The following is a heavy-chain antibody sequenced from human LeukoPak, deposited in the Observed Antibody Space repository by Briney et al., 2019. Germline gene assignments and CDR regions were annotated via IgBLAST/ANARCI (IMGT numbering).Heavy chain of an antibody. Sequence: PGGSLRLSCAASGFTVSSNYMSWVRQAPGKGLEWVSVIYSGGSTYYADSVKGRFTISRDNSKNTLYLQMNSLRAEDTAVYYCARSRRMTGYKGYYFDYWGQGTLVTVSS. CDR2: IYSGGST. CDR3: ARSRRMTGYKGYYFDY. J-gene: IGHJ4*02. CDR1: GFTVSSNY. D-gene: IGHD3-9*01. V-gene: IGHV3-53*01.